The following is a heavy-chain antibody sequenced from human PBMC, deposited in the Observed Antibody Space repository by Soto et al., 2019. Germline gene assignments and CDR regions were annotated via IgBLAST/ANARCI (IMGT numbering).Heavy chain of an antibody. CDR1: GFTFSSYG. J-gene: IGHJ6*02. CDR3: AKDGGEQWLGNYYYYGMDV. Sequence: QVQLVESGGGVVQPGRSLRLSCAASGFTFSSYGMHWVRQAPGKGLEWVAVISYDGSNKYYADSVKGRFTISRDNSKNTLYLQMNSLRAEDTAVYYCAKDGGEQWLGNYYYYGMDVWGQGTTVTVSS. V-gene: IGHV3-30*18. CDR2: ISYDGSNK. D-gene: IGHD6-19*01.